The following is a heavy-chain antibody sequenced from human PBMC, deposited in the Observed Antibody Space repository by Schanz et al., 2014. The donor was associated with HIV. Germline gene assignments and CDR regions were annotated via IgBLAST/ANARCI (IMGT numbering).Heavy chain of an antibody. Sequence: QLVQSGAEVKKPGASVKVSCKASGYTFTSYDINWVRQATGQGLEWMGWMNPNSGNTGYAQKFQGRVTMTTDTSTSTAYMELRSLRSDDTAIYYCARGARYGMDVWGQGTTVIVSS. J-gene: IGHJ6*02. CDR3: ARGARYGMDV. CDR2: MNPNSGNT. CDR1: GYTFTSYD. V-gene: IGHV1-8*01.